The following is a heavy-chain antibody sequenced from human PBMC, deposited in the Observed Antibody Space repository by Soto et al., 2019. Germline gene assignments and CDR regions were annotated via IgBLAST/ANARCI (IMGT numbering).Heavy chain of an antibody. Sequence: PSETLSLTCAVYGGSFSGYYWSWIRQPPGKGLEWIGEINHSGSTNYNPSLKSRVTISVDTSKNQFSLKLSSVTAADTAVYYCARGRHFTMIVVVTTGDNWFDPWGQGTLVTVS. V-gene: IGHV4-34*01. CDR1: GGSFSGYY. D-gene: IGHD3-22*01. J-gene: IGHJ5*02. CDR2: INHSGST. CDR3: ARGRHFTMIVVVTTGDNWFDP.